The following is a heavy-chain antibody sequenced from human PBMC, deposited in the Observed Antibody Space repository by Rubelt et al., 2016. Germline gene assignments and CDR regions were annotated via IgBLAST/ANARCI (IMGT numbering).Heavy chain of an antibody. CDR2: ISGSGGST. CDR3: AKLVALVVCFDP. CDR1: GFTFSSYA. Sequence: EVQLLESGGGLVQPGGSLRLSCAASGFTFSSYAMSWVRQAPGKGLEWVSAISGSGGSTSYADSVKGRCTMSRDNAKNTLYLQVNGRGAEDTAVYYCAKLVALVVCFDPWGQGTLVTVSS. V-gene: IGHV3-23*01. D-gene: IGHD2-8*02. J-gene: IGHJ5*02.